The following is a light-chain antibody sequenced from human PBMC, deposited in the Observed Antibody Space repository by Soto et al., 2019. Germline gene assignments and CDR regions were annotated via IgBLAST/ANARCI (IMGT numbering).Light chain of an antibody. CDR3: SSYAGSNNYV. CDR1: SSDVGGYKY. V-gene: IGLV2-8*01. Sequence: QSVLTQPPSASGSPGQSVTISCTGTSSDVGGYKYVSWYQQYPGKAPKLMIYAVNKRPSGVPDRFSGSKSGNTASLTVSGLQVEDEADYYCSSYAGSNNYVFGTGTKVTVL. J-gene: IGLJ1*01. CDR2: AVN.